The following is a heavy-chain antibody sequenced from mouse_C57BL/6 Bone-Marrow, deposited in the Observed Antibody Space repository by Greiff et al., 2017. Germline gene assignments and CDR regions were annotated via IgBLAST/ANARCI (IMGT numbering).Heavy chain of an antibody. CDR2: IDPENGDT. V-gene: IGHV14-4*01. CDR3: TTRDIPYAMDY. J-gene: IGHJ4*01. Sequence: VQLQQSGAELVRPGASVKLSCTASGFNIKDDYMHWVKQRPEQGLEWIGWIDPENGDTEYASKFQGKATITADTSSNTAYLQLSSLTSEDTAVYYCTTRDIPYAMDYWGQGTSVTVSS. D-gene: IGHD3-2*01. CDR1: GFNIKDDY.